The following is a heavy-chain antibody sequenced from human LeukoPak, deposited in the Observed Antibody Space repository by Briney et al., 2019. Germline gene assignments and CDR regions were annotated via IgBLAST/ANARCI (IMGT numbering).Heavy chain of an antibody. J-gene: IGHJ3*02. V-gene: IGHV3-66*02. CDR1: AFTVSSNY. CDR3: ARDHTGSYQRAFDI. Sequence: GGSLRLSCAVSAFTVSSNYVSWVRQAPGKGLEWVSVIYGGGSTNYADSVKGRFTISRDNSKNTLYLQMNSLRAEDTAVYYCARDHTGSYQRAFDIWGQGTMVTVSS. CDR2: IYGGGST. D-gene: IGHD1-26*01.